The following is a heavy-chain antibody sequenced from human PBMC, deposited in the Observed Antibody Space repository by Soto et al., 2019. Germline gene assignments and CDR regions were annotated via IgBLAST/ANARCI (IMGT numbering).Heavy chain of an antibody. CDR2: ISSSSSTI. CDR3: ARASGAAFNMDV. CDR1: GFTFSSYA. Sequence: GGSLRLSFAASGFTFSSYAMGWVRQAPGKGLEWVSYISSSSSTIYYADSVKGRFTISRDNAKNSLYLQMNSLRAEDTAVYYCARASGAAFNMDVWGKGTTVTVSS. D-gene: IGHD6-13*01. J-gene: IGHJ6*03. V-gene: IGHV3-48*01.